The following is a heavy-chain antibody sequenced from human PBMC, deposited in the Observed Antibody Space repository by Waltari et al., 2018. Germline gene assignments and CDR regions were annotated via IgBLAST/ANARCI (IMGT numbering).Heavy chain of an antibody. CDR1: GGSFSGYY. D-gene: IGHD3-10*01. J-gene: IGHJ5*02. Sequence: QVQLQQWGTGLLKPSETLSLTCAVYGGSFSGYYWNWIRQPPGKGLEWIGEINHSGSTNHNSSLKSRVTIAAATSKNRFSLKLSSVTAADTAVYYCARGFNLGRGGWFDPWGQGTLVTVSS. CDR3: ARGFNLGRGGWFDP. CDR2: INHSGST. V-gene: IGHV4-34*01.